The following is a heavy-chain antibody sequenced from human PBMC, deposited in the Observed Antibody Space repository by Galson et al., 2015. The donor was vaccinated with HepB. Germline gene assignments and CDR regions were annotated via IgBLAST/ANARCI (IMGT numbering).Heavy chain of an antibody. V-gene: IGHV1-69*13. CDR3: ARDSEGVPLAGATGYSSGWYGD. D-gene: IGHD6-19*01. J-gene: IGHJ4*02. Sequence: SVKVSCKASGGTFSSYAISWVRQAPGQGLEWMGGIIPIFGTANYAQKFQGRVTITADESTSTAYMELSSLRSEDTAVYYCARDSEGVPLAGATGYSSGWYGDWGQGTLVTVSS. CDR1: GGTFSSYA. CDR2: IIPIFGTA.